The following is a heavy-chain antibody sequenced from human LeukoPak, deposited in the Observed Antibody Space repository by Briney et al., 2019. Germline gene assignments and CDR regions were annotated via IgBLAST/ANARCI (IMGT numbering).Heavy chain of an antibody. V-gene: IGHV1-2*02. J-gene: IGHJ3*02. D-gene: IGHD1-26*01. Sequence: ASVKVSCKASGYTFTGYYMHWVRQAPGQGLEWMGWINPNSGGTNYAQKFQGRVTMTRDTSIGTAYMELSRLRSDDTAVYYCATVRERRNAFDIWGQGTMVTVSS. CDR3: ATVRERRNAFDI. CDR2: INPNSGGT. CDR1: GYTFTGYY.